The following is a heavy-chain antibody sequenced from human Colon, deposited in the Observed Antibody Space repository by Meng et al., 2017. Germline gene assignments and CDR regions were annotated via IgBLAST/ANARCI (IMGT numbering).Heavy chain of an antibody. CDR1: GGSLSTYY. J-gene: IGHJ4*02. Sequence: SETLSLTCAVFGGSLSTYYWSWIRQPPGKGLEWIGEINHSGSTNYNSSLKSRVTISVDTSKNQFSLKLSSMTAADTGVYYCAIDYGDYDTFDVWGQGTLVTVSS. CDR2: INHSGST. V-gene: IGHV4-34*01. CDR3: AIDYGDYDTFDV. D-gene: IGHD4-17*01.